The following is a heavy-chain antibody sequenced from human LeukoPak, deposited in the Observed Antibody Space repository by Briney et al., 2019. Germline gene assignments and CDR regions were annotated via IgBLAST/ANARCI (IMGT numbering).Heavy chain of an antibody. Sequence: GGSLRLSCAASGFTFGSYAMSWVRQAPGKGLEWVSAISGSGGSTYYADSVKGRFTISRDNSKNTLYLQMNSLRAEDTAVYYCARWFGELLSSSRAFDIWGQGTMVTVSS. CDR2: ISGSGGST. J-gene: IGHJ3*02. D-gene: IGHD3-10*01. CDR3: ARWFGELLSSSRAFDI. V-gene: IGHV3-23*01. CDR1: GFTFGSYA.